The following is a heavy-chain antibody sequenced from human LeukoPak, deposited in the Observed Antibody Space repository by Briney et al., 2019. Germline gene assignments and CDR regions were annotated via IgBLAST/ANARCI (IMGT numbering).Heavy chain of an antibody. CDR2: IKHDGSEK. CDR1: GFTFSSYW. Sequence: PGGSLRLSCAASGFTFSSYWMSWVRQAPGKGLEWAANIKHDGSEKYYVDSVKGRFTISRDNAKNSLYLQMNSLRAEDTAVYYCARDGEDYGDYEGDYWGQGTLVTVSS. J-gene: IGHJ4*02. CDR3: ARDGEDYGDYEGDY. D-gene: IGHD4-17*01. V-gene: IGHV3-7*01.